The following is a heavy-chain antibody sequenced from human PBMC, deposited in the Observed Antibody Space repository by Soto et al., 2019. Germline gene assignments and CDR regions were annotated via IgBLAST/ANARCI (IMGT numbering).Heavy chain of an antibody. Sequence: GGSLRLSCSASGFTFSSYAMHWVRQAPGKGLEYVSAISSNGGSTYYADSVKGRFTISRDNSKNTLYLQMSSLRAEDTAVYYCVKDPCTNGVCYSFDYWGQGTLVTVSS. J-gene: IGHJ4*02. V-gene: IGHV3-64D*08. CDR1: GFTFSSYA. D-gene: IGHD2-8*01. CDR2: ISSNGGST. CDR3: VKDPCTNGVCYSFDY.